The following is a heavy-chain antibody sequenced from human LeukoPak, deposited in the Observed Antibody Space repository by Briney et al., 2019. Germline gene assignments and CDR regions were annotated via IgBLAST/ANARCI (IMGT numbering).Heavy chain of an antibody. CDR1: GGSISNYY. J-gene: IGHJ4*02. D-gene: IGHD6-6*01. Sequence: PSETLSLTCTVSGGSISNYYWSWIRQPPGKGLEWIGCIYYSGSTNYNPSLKSRVTISGDTSKNQFSLKLISATAADTAVYYCARHFAYSSSSYFDYWGQGSLVTVSS. CDR2: IYYSGST. CDR3: ARHFAYSSSSYFDY. V-gene: IGHV4-59*08.